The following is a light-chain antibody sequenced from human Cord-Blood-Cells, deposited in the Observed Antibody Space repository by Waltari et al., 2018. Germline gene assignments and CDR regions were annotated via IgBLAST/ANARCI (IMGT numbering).Light chain of an antibody. CDR1: SSDVGGYNY. CDR3: SSYTSSSTYV. V-gene: IGLV2-14*01. Sequence: SVSGSPGQSITISCTGTSSDVGGYNYVSWYQQHPGNAPKLMIYEVSNRPSGVSNRFSGSKSGNTASLTISGLQAEDEADYYCSSYTSSSTYVFGTGTKVTVL. CDR2: EVS. J-gene: IGLJ1*01.